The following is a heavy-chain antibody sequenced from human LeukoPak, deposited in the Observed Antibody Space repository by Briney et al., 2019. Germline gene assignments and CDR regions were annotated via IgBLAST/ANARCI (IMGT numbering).Heavy chain of an antibody. CDR3: ARAFCSSTSCYGAKAFDI. D-gene: IGHD2-2*01. V-gene: IGHV1-69*13. Sequence: SVKVSCKASGGTFSSYAISWVRQAPGQGLEWMGGIIPIFGTANYAQKFQGRVTITADGSTSTAYMELSSLRSEDTAVYYCARAFCSSTSCYGAKAFDIWGQGTMVTVSS. CDR2: IIPIFGTA. CDR1: GGTFSSYA. J-gene: IGHJ3*02.